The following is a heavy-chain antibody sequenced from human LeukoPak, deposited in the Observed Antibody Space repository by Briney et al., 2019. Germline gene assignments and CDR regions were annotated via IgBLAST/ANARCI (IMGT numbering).Heavy chain of an antibody. CDR3: AKGPHNWNPHGIDY. V-gene: IGHV3-23*01. Sequence: PGGSLRPSCAASGFTFTSYALSWVRQAPGKGLEWVSSISGSGDSTYYADSVKGRFAISRDNSKNTLYLQMSSLRAEDTAVYYCAKGPHNWNPHGIDYWGRGTLVTVSS. CDR2: ISGSGDST. CDR1: GFTFTSYA. D-gene: IGHD1-20*01. J-gene: IGHJ4*02.